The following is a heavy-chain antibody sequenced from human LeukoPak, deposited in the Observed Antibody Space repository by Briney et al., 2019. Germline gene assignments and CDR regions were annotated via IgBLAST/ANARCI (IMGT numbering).Heavy chain of an antibody. J-gene: IGHJ4*02. V-gene: IGHV1-8*01. CDR3: ARQRGYNYGYDDY. CDR1: GYTFTSYD. CDR2: MNPNSGNT. Sequence: GASVKVSCKASGYTFTSYDINWVRQATGQGLERMGWMNPNSGNTGYAQKFQGRVTMTRNTSIRTAYMELSSLTSEDTAVYYCARQRGYNYGYDDYWGQGTLVTVSS. D-gene: IGHD5-18*01.